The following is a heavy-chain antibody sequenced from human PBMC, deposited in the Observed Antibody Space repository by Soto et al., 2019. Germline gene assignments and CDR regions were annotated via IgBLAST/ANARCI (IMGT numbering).Heavy chain of an antibody. CDR3: AKDRLAGNFDY. J-gene: IGHJ4*02. CDR1: GFTFNNYA. CDR2: ISATGGST. Sequence: EVQVLDSGGGLVQPGGSLRLSCAASGFTFNNYAMNWVRQPPGKGLEWVATISATGGSTYYPDAVKGRFTISRDNSKNTLYLQMNGLRVEDTPVYYCAKDRLAGNFDYWGQGTQVTVSS. V-gene: IGHV3-23*01.